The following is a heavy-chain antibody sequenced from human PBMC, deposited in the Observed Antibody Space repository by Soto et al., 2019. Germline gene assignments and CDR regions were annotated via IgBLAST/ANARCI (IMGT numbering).Heavy chain of an antibody. Sequence: ESGGGVVQPGRSLRLSCAASGFTFSSYAMHWVRQAPGKGLEWVAVISYDGSNKYYADSVKGRFTISRDNSKNTLYLQMNSLRAEDTAVYYCAKTPTRGGKAILDYWGQGTLVTVSS. V-gene: IGHV3-30-3*01. CDR1: GFTFSSYA. D-gene: IGHD3-16*01. J-gene: IGHJ4*02. CDR2: ISYDGSNK. CDR3: AKTPTRGGKAILDY.